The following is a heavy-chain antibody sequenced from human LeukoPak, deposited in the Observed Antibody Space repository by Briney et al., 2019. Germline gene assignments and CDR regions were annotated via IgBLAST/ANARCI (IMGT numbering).Heavy chain of an antibody. Sequence: SVKVSCKASGGTFSSYAISWVRQAPGQGLEWMGRIIPILGIANYAQKFQGRVTMTRDTSISTAYMELSRLRSDDTAVYYCARGHDILTGNDYWGQGTLVTVSS. CDR1: GGTFSSYA. CDR2: IIPILGIA. J-gene: IGHJ4*02. D-gene: IGHD3-9*01. V-gene: IGHV1-69*04. CDR3: ARGHDILTGNDY.